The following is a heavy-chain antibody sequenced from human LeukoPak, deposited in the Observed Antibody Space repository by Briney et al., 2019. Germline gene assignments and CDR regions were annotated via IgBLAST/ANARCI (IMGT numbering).Heavy chain of an antibody. J-gene: IGHJ4*02. D-gene: IGHD3-3*01. CDR3: ARVNHYDFWSGYYHFDY. Sequence: ASVKVSCKASGYTFTSYGISWVRQAPGQGLEWMGIINPSGGSTSYAQKFQGRVTMTRDTSTSTVYMELSSLRSEDTAVYYCARVNHYDFWSGYYHFDYWGQGTLVTVSS. CDR1: GYTFTSYG. CDR2: INPSGGST. V-gene: IGHV1-46*01.